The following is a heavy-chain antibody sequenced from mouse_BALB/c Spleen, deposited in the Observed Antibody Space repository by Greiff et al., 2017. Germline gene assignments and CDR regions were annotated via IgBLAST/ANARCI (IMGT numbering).Heavy chain of an antibody. D-gene: IGHD2-3*01. J-gene: IGHJ2*01. V-gene: IGHV1S81*02. CDR3: ARRWRDGNY. CDR2: INPSNGRT. Sequence: QVQLKQPGAELVKPGASVKLSCKASGYTFTSYWMHWVKQRPGQGLEWIGEINPSNGRTNYNEKFKSKATLTVDKSSSTAYMQLSSLTSEDSAVYYCARRWRDGNYWGQGTTLTVSS. CDR1: GYTFTSYW.